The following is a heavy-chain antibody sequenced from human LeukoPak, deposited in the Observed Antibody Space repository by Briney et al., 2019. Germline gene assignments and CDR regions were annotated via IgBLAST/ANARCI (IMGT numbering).Heavy chain of an antibody. CDR2: IKQDGNEK. Sequence: GGSLRLSCTASGFTFINHWMSWVRQAPGKGLEWVANIKQDGNEKYYVDSVKGRFNIYRDNAKNSLYLQMHSLRAEDTDVYYCARGGESYYDYWGQGTLVTVSS. V-gene: IGHV3-7*04. CDR1: GFTFINHW. D-gene: IGHD2-21*01. J-gene: IGHJ4*02. CDR3: ARGGESYYDY.